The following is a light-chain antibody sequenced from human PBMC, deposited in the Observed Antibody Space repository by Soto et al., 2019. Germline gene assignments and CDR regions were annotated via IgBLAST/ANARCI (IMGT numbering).Light chain of an antibody. CDR2: EVS. V-gene: IGLV2-8*01. J-gene: IGLJ2*01. CDR1: SSDVGGYNY. CDR3: SSYAGSKNLV. Sequence: QSALTQPPSASGSPGQSVTISCTGTSSDVGGYNYVSWYQQHPGKTPKRMIYEVSKRPSGVPDRFSGSKSGNTASLTVSGRQAEDEADYYCSSYAGSKNLVFGGGTKLTVL.